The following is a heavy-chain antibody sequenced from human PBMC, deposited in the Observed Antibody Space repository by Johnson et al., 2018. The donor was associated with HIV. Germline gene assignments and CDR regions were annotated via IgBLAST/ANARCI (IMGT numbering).Heavy chain of an antibody. J-gene: IGHJ3*02. V-gene: IGHV3-66*01. CDR1: GFTVSSNY. CDR3: ASSFDYGDAFDI. D-gene: IGHD4-17*01. Sequence: VQLVESGGGLVQPGGSQRLSCAASGFTVSSNYMSWVRQAPGKGLEWVSVIYSGGSTYYADYVKGRFTISRDNSKNTLYLQMNSLRAEDTAVYYCASSFDYGDAFDIWGQGTMVTVSS. CDR2: IYSGGST.